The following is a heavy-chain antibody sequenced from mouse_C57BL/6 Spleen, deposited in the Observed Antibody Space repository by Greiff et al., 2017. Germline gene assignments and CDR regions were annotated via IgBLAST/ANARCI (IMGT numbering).Heavy chain of an antibody. D-gene: IGHD2-5*01. CDR2: ISYDGSN. CDR1: GYSITSGYY. Sequence: DVKLVESGPGLVKPSQSLSLTCSVTGYSITSGYYWNWIRQFPGNKLEWMGYISYDGSNNYNPSLKNRISITRDTSKNQFFLKLNSVTTEDTATYYCARSPYYSNSWFAYWGQGTLVTVSA. V-gene: IGHV3-6*01. J-gene: IGHJ3*01. CDR3: ARSPYYSNSWFAY.